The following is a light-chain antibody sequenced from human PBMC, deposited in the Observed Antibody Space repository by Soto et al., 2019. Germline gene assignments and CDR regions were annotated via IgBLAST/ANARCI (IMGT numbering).Light chain of an antibody. CDR3: QSYDSSLSAL. CDR2: GNS. J-gene: IGLJ2*01. CDR1: SSKIGAGYD. V-gene: IGLV1-40*01. Sequence: QSVLTQPPSVSGASGQRVTSSCTGSSSKIGAGYDVHWYQQLPGTAPKLLIYGNSNRPSGVPDRFSGSKSGTSASLAITGLQAEDEADYYCQSYDSSLSALFGGGTKLTVL.